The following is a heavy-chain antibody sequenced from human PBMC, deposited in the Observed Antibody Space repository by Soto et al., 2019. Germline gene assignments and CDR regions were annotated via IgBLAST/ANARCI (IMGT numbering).Heavy chain of an antibody. CDR3: ARNPTIFGVVITWFDP. D-gene: IGHD3-3*01. V-gene: IGHV1-18*01. Sequence: QVQLVQSGAEVKKPGASVKVSCKASGYTFTSYGISWVRQAPRQGLEWMGWISAYNGNTNYAQKLQGRVTMTTDTSTSTAYMELRSLRSDDTAVYYCARNPTIFGVVITWFDPWGQGTLVTVSS. CDR2: ISAYNGNT. CDR1: GYTFTSYG. J-gene: IGHJ5*02.